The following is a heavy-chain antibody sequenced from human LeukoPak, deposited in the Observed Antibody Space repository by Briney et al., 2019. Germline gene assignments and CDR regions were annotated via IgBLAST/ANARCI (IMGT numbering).Heavy chain of an antibody. V-gene: IGHV1-18*01. Sequence: GASVKVSCKASGYTFTSYGISWVRQAPGQGLEWMGWISAYNGNTNYAQKLQGRVTMTTDTSTSTAYLQWSSLKASDTAMYYCARRVKGSVSWFDPWGQGTLVTVSS. CDR3: ARRVKGSVSWFDP. J-gene: IGHJ5*02. D-gene: IGHD1-26*01. CDR2: ISAYNGNT. CDR1: GYTFTSYG.